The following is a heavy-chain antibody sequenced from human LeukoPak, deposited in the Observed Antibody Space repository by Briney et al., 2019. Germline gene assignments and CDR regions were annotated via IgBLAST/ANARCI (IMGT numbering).Heavy chain of an antibody. CDR1: GVSISSYY. Sequence: SETLSLTCTVSGVSISSYYWSWIRQPAGKGLEWIGRIYTSGSTNYNPSLKSRVPISVDKSKNQFSLKLSSVTAADTGVYYCARDNQYYYDSSGYEAYYYYMDVWGKGTTVTVSS. V-gene: IGHV4-4*07. CDR2: IYTSGST. J-gene: IGHJ6*03. D-gene: IGHD3-22*01. CDR3: ARDNQYYYDSSGYEAYYYYMDV.